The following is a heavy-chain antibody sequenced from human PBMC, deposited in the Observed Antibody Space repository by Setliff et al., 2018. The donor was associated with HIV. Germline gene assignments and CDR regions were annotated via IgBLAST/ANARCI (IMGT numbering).Heavy chain of an antibody. Sequence: GASVKVSCKSSGYTFSDHYIHWVRQAPGQGLQWMGWINPRSGVTKYAQKFQGRFIMTTDTTINTLYMELERLTSDDTALYYCARDLRNSNTLFGVLNFVFDLWGQGTLVNVSS. V-gene: IGHV1-2*02. D-gene: IGHD3-3*01. J-gene: IGHJ4*02. CDR3: ARDLRNSNTLFGVLNFVFDL. CDR2: INPRSGVT. CDR1: GYTFSDHY.